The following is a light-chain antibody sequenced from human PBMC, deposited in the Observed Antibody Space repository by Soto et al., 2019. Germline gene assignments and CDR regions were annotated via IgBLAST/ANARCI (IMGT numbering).Light chain of an antibody. Sequence: QSVLTQPPSVSVAPGQRVTISCTGSSSNIGANYAVHWYRQLPGTAPQLLIYANTNRPSGVPDRFSGSKSGSSASLAITGLQAEDEADYYCQSYDNSLSASIFGGGTKLTVL. V-gene: IGLV1-40*01. CDR1: SSNIGANYA. CDR2: ANT. J-gene: IGLJ2*01. CDR3: QSYDNSLSASI.